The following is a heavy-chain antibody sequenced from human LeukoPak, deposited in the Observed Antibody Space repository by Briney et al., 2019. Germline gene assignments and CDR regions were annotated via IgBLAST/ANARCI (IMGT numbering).Heavy chain of an antibody. CDR3: ARGSYYYYYDSSGYEGTGFDY. CDR1: GGSISYY. V-gene: IGHV4-4*07. CDR2: IYTSGST. D-gene: IGHD3-22*01. Sequence: SETLSFTCTVSGGSISYYWSWIRQPAGKGLEWIGRIYTSGSTNYNPSLKSRVTMSVDTSKNQFSLKLSSVTAADTAVYYCARGSYYYYYDSSGYEGTGFDYWGQGTLVTVSS. J-gene: IGHJ4*02.